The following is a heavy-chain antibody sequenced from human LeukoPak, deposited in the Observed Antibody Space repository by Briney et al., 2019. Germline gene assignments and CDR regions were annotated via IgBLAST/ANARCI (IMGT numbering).Heavy chain of an antibody. J-gene: IGHJ4*02. V-gene: IGHV3-23*01. CDR2: IIGSGGST. Sequence: PGGSLRLSCAASGFTFSSYAMSWVRQAPGKGLEWVSAIIGSGGSTYYADSVKGRVTISRDNSKNTLYLQMNSLRAEDTAVYYCARTPYYYDSSGYNYLTFVDYWGQGTLVTVSS. CDR1: GFTFSSYA. CDR3: ARTPYYYDSSGYNYLTFVDY. D-gene: IGHD3-22*01.